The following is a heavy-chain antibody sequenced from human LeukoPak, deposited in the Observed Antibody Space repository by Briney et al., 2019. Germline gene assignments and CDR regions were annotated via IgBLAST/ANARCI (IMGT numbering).Heavy chain of an antibody. D-gene: IGHD2-2*02. Sequence: SETLSLTCTVSGGSISSSSYYWGWIRQPPGKGLEWIGYIYYSGSTNYNPSLKSRVIISVDTSKNQFSLKLSSVTAADTAVYYCARRSCSSTNCYIDYFDYWGQGTLVTVSS. CDR2: IYYSGST. CDR1: GGSISSSSYY. V-gene: IGHV4-61*05. CDR3: ARRSCSSTNCYIDYFDY. J-gene: IGHJ4*02.